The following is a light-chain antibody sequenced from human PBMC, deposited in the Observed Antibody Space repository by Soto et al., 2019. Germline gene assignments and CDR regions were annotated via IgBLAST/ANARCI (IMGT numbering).Light chain of an antibody. V-gene: IGLV2-14*01. J-gene: IGLJ3*02. CDR3: SSYTSSSTRV. CDR2: DVS. Sequence: QSALTQPASVSGSPGQSITISCTGTSSDVGGYNYVSWSQQHPGKAPKLMIYDVSNRPSGVSNRFSGSKSGNTASLTISGLQAEDAADYYCSSYTSSSTRVFGGGTKVTVL. CDR1: SSDVGGYNY.